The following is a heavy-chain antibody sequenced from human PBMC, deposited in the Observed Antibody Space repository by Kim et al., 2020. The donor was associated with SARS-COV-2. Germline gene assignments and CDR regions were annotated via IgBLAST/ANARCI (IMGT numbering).Heavy chain of an antibody. CDR3: ASYAYYDILTAYYYGMDV. CDR2: ISSSGSTI. Sequence: GGSLRLSCAASGFTFSDYYMSWIRQAPGKGLEWVSYISSSGSTIYYADSVKGRFTISRDNAKNSLYLQMNSLRAEDTAVYYCASYAYYDILTAYYYGMDVWGQGTTVTVSS. J-gene: IGHJ6*02. D-gene: IGHD3-9*01. V-gene: IGHV3-11*01. CDR1: GFTFSDYY.